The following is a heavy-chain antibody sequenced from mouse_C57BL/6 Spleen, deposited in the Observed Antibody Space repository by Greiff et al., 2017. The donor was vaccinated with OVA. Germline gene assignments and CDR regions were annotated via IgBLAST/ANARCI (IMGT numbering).Heavy chain of an antibody. D-gene: IGHD4-1*01. CDR3: AREGRELTGTY. Sequence: EVQLKESGPGLVKPSQSLSLTCSVTGYSITSGYYWNWIRQFPGNKLEWMGYISYDGSNNYNPSLKNRISITRDTSTNQFFLKLNSVTTEDTATYYCAREGRELTGTYWGQGTLVTVSA. J-gene: IGHJ3*01. CDR1: GYSITSGYY. V-gene: IGHV3-6*01. CDR2: ISYDGSN.